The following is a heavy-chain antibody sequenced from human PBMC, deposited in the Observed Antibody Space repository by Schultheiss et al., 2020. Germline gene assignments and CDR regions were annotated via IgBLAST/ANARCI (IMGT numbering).Heavy chain of an antibody. CDR1: GGSISSSSYY. J-gene: IGHJ3*02. D-gene: IGHD3-22*01. Sequence: SETLSLTCTVSGGSISSSSYYWSWIRQPPGKGLEWIGEINHSGSTNYNPSLKSRVTISVDTSKNQFSLKLSSVTAADTAVYYCARGSLYYYDSSGYSSAFDIWGQGTMVTVSS. CDR3: ARGSLYYYDSSGYSSAFDI. V-gene: IGHV4-39*07. CDR2: INHSGST.